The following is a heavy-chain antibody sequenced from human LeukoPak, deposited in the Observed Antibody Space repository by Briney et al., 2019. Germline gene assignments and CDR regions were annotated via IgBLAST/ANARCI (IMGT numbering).Heavy chain of an antibody. CDR1: GGSISSYY. J-gene: IGHJ6*03. V-gene: IGHV4-59*01. D-gene: IGHD3-22*01. Sequence: SETLCLTCTVSGGSISSYYWSWIRQPPGKGLEWIGYIYYSGSTNYNPSLKSRVTISVDTSKNQFSLKLSSVTAADTAVYYCARAGPGTSSGLGGYPPDYYYYMDVWGKGTTVTVSS. CDR2: IYYSGST. CDR3: ARAGPGTSSGLGGYPPDYYYYMDV.